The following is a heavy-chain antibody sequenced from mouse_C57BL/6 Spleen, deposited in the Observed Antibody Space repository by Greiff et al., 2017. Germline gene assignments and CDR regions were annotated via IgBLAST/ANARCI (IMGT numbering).Heavy chain of an antibody. CDR3: AREGTNPSWFAY. J-gene: IGHJ3*01. V-gene: IGHV5-4*01. D-gene: IGHD3-3*01. CDR2: ISDGGSYT. CDR1: GFTFSSYA. Sequence: EVMLVESGGGLVKPGGSLKLSCAASGFTFSSYAMSWVRQTPEKRLEWVATISDGGSYTYYPDNVKGRFTISRDNAKNNLYLQMSHLKSEDTAMYYCAREGTNPSWFAYWGQGTLVTVSA.